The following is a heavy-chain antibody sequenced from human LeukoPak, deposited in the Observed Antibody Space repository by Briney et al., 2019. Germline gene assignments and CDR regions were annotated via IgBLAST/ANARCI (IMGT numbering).Heavy chain of an antibody. V-gene: IGHV1-2*02. J-gene: IGHJ3*02. CDR3: ARGIRYFEWLWDDQVGFHDAFDI. D-gene: IGHD3-9*01. CDR1: GYTFTGYY. Sequence: ASVKVSCKASGYTFTGYYMHWVRQAPGQGLEWMGWINPNSVCTNYAKKFQASVTLPRDTSITPDYMELSRLRSDDTAVYYCARGIRYFEWLWDDQVGFHDAFDIWGQGTMVTVSS. CDR2: INPNSVCT.